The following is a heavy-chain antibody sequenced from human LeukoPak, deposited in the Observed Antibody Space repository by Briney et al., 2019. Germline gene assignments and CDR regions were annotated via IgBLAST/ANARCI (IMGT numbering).Heavy chain of an antibody. CDR2: ISATTSTT. D-gene: IGHD3-22*01. CDR3: ARVRSNYYDSSGYYYRPYDWFDP. J-gene: IGHJ5*02. CDR1: GFTFSNYA. Sequence: GGSLRLSCAASGFTFSNYAMSWVRQSPGKGLEWVSAISATTSTTYYADSVRGRFTISRDISKNTLYLQMNSLRAEDTAVYYCARVRSNYYDSSGYYYRPYDWFDPWGQGTLVTVSS. V-gene: IGHV3-23*01.